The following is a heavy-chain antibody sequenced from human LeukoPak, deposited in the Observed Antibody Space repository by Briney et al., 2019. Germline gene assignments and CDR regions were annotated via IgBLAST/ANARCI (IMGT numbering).Heavy chain of an antibody. CDR3: ASGGYSYGYGY. Sequence: PGGSLRLSCAASGFTFSSYAMHWVRQAPGKGLEWVAAISYDGSNKYYADSVKGRFTISRDNSKNTLYLQMNSLRAEDTAVYYCASGGYSYGYGYWGQGTLVTVSS. CDR2: ISYDGSNK. CDR1: GFTFSSYA. D-gene: IGHD5-18*01. J-gene: IGHJ4*02. V-gene: IGHV3-30-3*01.